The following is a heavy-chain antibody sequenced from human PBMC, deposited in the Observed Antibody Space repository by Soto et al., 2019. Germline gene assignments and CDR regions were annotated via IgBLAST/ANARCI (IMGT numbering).Heavy chain of an antibody. CDR1: GFTFSSYD. J-gene: IGHJ4*02. CDR2: IGTAGDT. D-gene: IGHD2-2*01. CDR3: ARRGCSSTSCYAYFDY. Sequence: EVQLVESGGGLVQPGGSLRLSCAASGFTFSSYDMHWVRQATGKGLEWVSAIGTAGDTYYPGSVKGRFTISRENAKNSLYLQMNSLRAGDTAVYYCARRGCSSTSCYAYFDYLGQGTLVTVSS. V-gene: IGHV3-13*01.